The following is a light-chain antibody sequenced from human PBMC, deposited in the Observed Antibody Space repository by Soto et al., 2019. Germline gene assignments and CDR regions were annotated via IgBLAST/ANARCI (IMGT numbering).Light chain of an antibody. CDR2: GDS. CDR1: SSNIGAGYG. J-gene: IGLJ2*01. Sequence: QLVLTQPPSVSGAPGQRVSISCTGSSSNIGAGYGVHWYQQLPGTAPKVLIYGDSNRPSGVPDRFSGSKSGTSASLVITGLQAEDDADYYCQSYDSSLSGSVFGGGTKLTVL. V-gene: IGLV1-40*01. CDR3: QSYDSSLSGSV.